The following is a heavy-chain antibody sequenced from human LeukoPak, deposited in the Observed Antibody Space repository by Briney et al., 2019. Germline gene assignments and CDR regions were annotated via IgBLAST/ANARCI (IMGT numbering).Heavy chain of an antibody. CDR3: ARDSLRYCSGDSCYYNY. J-gene: IGHJ4*02. V-gene: IGHV1-8*03. Sequence: PRASVKVSCKASGYTFTSYDINWVRQATGQGLEWMGWMNPNSGNTGYAQKFQGRVTITRNTSISTAYMDLSSLRAEDTAVYSCARDSLRYCSGDSCYYNYWGQGTLVTVSS. CDR2: MNPNSGNT. D-gene: IGHD2-15*01. CDR1: GYTFTSYD.